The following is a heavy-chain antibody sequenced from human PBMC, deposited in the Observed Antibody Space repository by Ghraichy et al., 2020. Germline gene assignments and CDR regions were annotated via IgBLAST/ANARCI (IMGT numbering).Heavy chain of an antibody. Sequence: GGSLRLSCAVSGFPFSAFAMHWVRQAPGRGLEWVAVISNDGSVDYYGDSVRGRFSTSRDNSKNTLYLQMDNLRAEDSAIYYCTKGGYDRSGHFAPPIDFWGQGTPVTVSS. CDR1: GFPFSAFA. CDR3: TKGGYDRSGHFAPPIDF. J-gene: IGHJ4*02. V-gene: IGHV3-30*18. CDR2: ISNDGSVD. D-gene: IGHD3-22*01.